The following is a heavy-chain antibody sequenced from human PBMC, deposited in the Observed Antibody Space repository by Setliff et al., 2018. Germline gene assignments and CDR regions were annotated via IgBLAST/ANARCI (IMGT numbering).Heavy chain of an antibody. J-gene: IGHJ4*02. Sequence: PGESLKISCKGSGYSFTNYWIGWVRQMPGKGLEWMGIIYPLDSDTRYSPSFQGQVTISADKSVSTAYLQWSSLKASDTAIYYCARHRGRAAAGTCFDIWGRGTLVTVSS. V-gene: IGHV5-51*01. CDR1: GYSFTNYW. D-gene: IGHD6-13*01. CDR3: ARHRGRAAAGTCFDI. CDR2: IYPLDSDT.